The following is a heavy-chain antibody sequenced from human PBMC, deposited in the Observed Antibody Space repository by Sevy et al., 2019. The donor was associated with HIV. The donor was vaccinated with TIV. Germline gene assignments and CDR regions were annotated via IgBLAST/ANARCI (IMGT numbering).Heavy chain of an antibody. CDR2: ISSSSNYI. Sequence: GGSLRISCAASGFTFSSYNMNWVRQAPGKGLEWVSSISSSSNYINYADSVKGRFSISRENAKNSLYLEMNTLRAEDTAVYYCARMVAYGGGGTCFPGYYYGMDVWGQGTTVTVSS. D-gene: IGHD2-21*01. J-gene: IGHJ6*02. V-gene: IGHV3-21*01. CDR1: GFTFSSYN. CDR3: ARMVAYGGGGTCFPGYYYGMDV.